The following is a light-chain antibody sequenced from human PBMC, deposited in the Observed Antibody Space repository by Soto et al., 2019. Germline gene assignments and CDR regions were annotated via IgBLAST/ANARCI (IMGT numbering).Light chain of an antibody. J-gene: IGLJ3*02. Sequence: QSALTQPASVSGSPGQSITISCTGTSSDVDRYNYVSWYQQHPGKAPKLMIYDVSNRPSGVSNRFSGSKSGNTASLTISGLQAEDEADYYCSSHTSSSTWVFGGGTKLTVL. CDR2: DVS. CDR1: SSDVDRYNY. CDR3: SSHTSSSTWV. V-gene: IGLV2-14*03.